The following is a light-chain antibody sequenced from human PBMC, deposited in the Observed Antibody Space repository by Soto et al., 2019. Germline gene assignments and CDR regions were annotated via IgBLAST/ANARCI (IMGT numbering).Light chain of an antibody. CDR2: GAS. CDR3: QQYNNWWT. J-gene: IGKJ1*01. V-gene: IGKV3-20*01. CDR1: QSVSSSY. Sequence: EIVLTQSPDTLSLSPGVRATLSCRASQSVSSSYLAWYQQKPGQAPRLLIYGASSRATGIPDRFSGSGSGTDFTLTISSLQSEDFAVYYCQQYNNWWTFGQGTKVDIK.